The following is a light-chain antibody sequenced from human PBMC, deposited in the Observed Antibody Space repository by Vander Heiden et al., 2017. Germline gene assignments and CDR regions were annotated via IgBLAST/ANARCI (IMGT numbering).Light chain of an antibody. J-gene: IGKJ2*01. V-gene: IGKV1-8*01. Sequence: AIRMTQSPSSLSASTGDRFTITCRASQGISSYLAWYQQKPGKAPKLLIYAASTLQSGVPSRFSGSGSGTDFTLTISCLQSEDFATYYCQQYYSYPMYTFGQGTKLEIK. CDR2: AAS. CDR1: QGISSY. CDR3: QQYYSYPMYT.